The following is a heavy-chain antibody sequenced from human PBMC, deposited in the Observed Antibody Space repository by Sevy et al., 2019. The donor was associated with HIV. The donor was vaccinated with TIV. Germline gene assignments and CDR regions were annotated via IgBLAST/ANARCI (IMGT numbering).Heavy chain of an antibody. D-gene: IGHD3-16*01. CDR3: ARDGADAFDI. J-gene: IGHJ3*02. Sequence: GGSLRLSCVASGFTFSSYWMSWVRQAPGKGLEWVANIKQDGSEKYYVDSVKGRFTISRDNAKNSLYLQMNSLRAEDTAVYYCARDGADAFDIWGQGTMVSVSS. V-gene: IGHV3-7*01. CDR2: IKQDGSEK. CDR1: GFTFSSYW.